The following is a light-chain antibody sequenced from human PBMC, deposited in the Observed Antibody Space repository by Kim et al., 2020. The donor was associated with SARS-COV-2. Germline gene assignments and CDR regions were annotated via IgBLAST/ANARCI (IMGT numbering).Light chain of an antibody. CDR1: EEIRNY. V-gene: IGKV1-33*01. J-gene: IGKJ2*01. CDR2: DVS. CDR3: QQYHNLPRI. Sequence: YDYEGDRVTMTWQENEEIRNYLAWYKQKPGKAPKLLIYDVSNLETGVPSRFSGSGSGTHFSLTISSLQPEEIARYYGQQYHNLPRIFGEGTKLEI.